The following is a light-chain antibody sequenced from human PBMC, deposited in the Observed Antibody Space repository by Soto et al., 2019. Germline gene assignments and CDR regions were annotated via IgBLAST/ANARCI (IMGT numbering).Light chain of an antibody. J-gene: IGLJ7*01. CDR2: LNSDGSH. CDR3: QTWGTGIAV. CDR1: SGHSSYA. Sequence: QPVLTQSPSASASLGASVKLTCTLSSGHSSYAIAWHQQQPEKGPRYLMKLNSDGSHSKGDAIPDRFSGSSSGAERYLTIASLQYEDEADYYCQTWGTGIAVFGGGTQLTVL. V-gene: IGLV4-69*01.